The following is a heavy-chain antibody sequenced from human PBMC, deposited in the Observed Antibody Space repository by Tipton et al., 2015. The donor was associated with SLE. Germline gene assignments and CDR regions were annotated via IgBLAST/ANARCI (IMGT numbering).Heavy chain of an antibody. D-gene: IGHD2-2*03. CDR1: GGSISSHY. J-gene: IGHJ3*02. Sequence: TLSLTCTVSGGSISSHYWSWIRQPPGKGLEWIGYIYDSGSTYYNPSLKSRVIISVDTSKNLFSLKLTSVTAADTAVYYCARVAGWIEDAFDIWGKGTMVTVSS. V-gene: IGHV4-59*11. CDR2: IYDSGST. CDR3: ARVAGWIEDAFDI.